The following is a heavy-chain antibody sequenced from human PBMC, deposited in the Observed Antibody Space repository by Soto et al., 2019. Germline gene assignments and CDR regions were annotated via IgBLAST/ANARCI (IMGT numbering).Heavy chain of an antibody. CDR1: GYTFTGYY. CDR3: ARERYQVISDGMDV. V-gene: IGHV1-2*02. Sequence: GASVKVCCRASGYTFTGYYIHWVREAPGQGLEWMGWINPQTGGTSYGQKFQGRVTLSRDTSINTAYLELSRLRFDDAAVYFCARERYQVISDGMDVWGQGTTVTVSS. CDR2: INPQTGGT. J-gene: IGHJ6*02. D-gene: IGHD2-2*01.